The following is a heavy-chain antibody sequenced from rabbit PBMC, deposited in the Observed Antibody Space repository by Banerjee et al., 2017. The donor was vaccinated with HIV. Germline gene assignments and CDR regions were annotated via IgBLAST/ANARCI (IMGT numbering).Heavy chain of an antibody. Sequence: QLKETGGGLVQPGGSLTLSCKASGFDFSSYYMSWVRQAPGKGLEWIGIIYVDKGNIDYASWVNGRFTISSDNAQNTVDLQMNSLTAADTATYFCARGGYAGYGGYGYDTGGFNLWGPGTLVTVS. J-gene: IGHJ4*01. CDR3: ARGGYAGYGGYGYDTGGFNL. V-gene: IGHV1S7*01. CDR1: GFDFSSYY. D-gene: IGHD6-1*01. CDR2: IYVDKGNI.